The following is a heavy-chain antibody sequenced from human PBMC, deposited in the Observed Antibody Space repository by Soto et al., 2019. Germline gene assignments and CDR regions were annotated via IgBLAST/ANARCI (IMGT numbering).Heavy chain of an antibody. D-gene: IGHD6-19*01. CDR2: INHSGTA. V-gene: IGHV4-34*01. CDR1: GGSFSGYY. CDR3: ARFVAVGSSGFDY. Sequence: QVRLQRWGAGLLKPSETLSLTCAVYGGSFSGYYWSWIRQPPGKGLELSGEINHSGTANYNPSLKTRVTISVDRSKNQFSLKLTSVTAADTAVYFCARFVAVGSSGFDYWGQGSLVTVSS. J-gene: IGHJ4*02.